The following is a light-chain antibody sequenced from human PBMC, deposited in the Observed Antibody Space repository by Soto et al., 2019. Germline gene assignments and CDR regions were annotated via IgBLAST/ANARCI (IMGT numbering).Light chain of an antibody. CDR2: AAY. J-gene: IGKJ5*01. Sequence: AIRMTQSPSSLSASTGDRVTITCRASQGISSYLAWYQQKPGKAPKLLIYAAYNLQSGVPSRFSGSGSGTDFTLTISCLQSEDFATYYCQQYGSSPLTFGQGTRLEIK. V-gene: IGKV1-8*01. CDR3: QQYGSSPLT. CDR1: QGISSY.